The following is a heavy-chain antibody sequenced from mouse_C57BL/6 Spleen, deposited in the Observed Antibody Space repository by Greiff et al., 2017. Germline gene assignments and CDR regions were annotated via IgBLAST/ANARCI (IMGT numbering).Heavy chain of an antibody. CDR3: ARDYYGSSDKRYFDV. V-gene: IGHV1-52*01. D-gene: IGHD1-1*01. CDR1: GYTFTSYW. CDR2: IDPSDSET. J-gene: IGHJ1*03. Sequence: VQLQQPGAELVRPGSSVKLSCKASGYTFTSYWMHWVKQRPIQGLEWIGNIDPSDSETHYNQKFKDKATLTVDKSSSTAYMQLSSLTSEDSAVYYCARDYYGSSDKRYFDVWGTGTTVTVSS.